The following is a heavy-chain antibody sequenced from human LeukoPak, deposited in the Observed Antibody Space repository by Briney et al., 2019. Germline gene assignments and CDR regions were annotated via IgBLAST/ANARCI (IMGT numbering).Heavy chain of an antibody. J-gene: IGHJ4*02. CDR3: ARGRQVVAANLTRRRFFDY. CDR2: INHSGST. D-gene: IGHD2-15*01. Sequence: SETLSLTCAVYGGSFSGYYWSWIRQPPGKGLEWIGEINHSGSTNYNPSLKSRGTISVDTSKNQFSLKLSSVTAADTAVYYCARGRQVVAANLTRRRFFDYWGQGTLVTVSS. CDR1: GGSFSGYY. V-gene: IGHV4-34*01.